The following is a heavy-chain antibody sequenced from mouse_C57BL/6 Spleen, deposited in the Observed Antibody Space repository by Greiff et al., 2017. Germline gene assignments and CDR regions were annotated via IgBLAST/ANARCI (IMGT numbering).Heavy chain of an antibody. Sequence: EVQVVESGAELVKPGASVKLSCTASGFNIKDYYMHWVKQRTEQGLEWIGRIDPEDGETKYAPKFQGKATITADTSSNTAYLQLSSLTSEDTAVYYCAQYYGSRAWFAYWGQGTLVTVSA. V-gene: IGHV14-2*01. CDR1: GFNIKDYY. D-gene: IGHD1-1*01. CDR2: IDPEDGET. J-gene: IGHJ3*01. CDR3: AQYYGSRAWFAY.